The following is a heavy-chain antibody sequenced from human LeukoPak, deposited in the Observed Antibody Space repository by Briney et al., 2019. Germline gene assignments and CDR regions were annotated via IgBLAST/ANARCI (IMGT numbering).Heavy chain of an antibody. J-gene: IGHJ4*02. CDR1: GGTFSSYA. V-gene: IGHV1-69*01. CDR3: ARGRAGQLLFDY. D-gene: IGHD2-2*01. Sequence: SVNVSCKASGGTFSSYAISWVRPAPAQGLEWMGGIIPIFGTANYAQKFQGRVTITADESTSTAYMELSSLRSEDTAVYYCARGRAGQLLFDYWGQGTLVTVSS. CDR2: IIPIFGTA.